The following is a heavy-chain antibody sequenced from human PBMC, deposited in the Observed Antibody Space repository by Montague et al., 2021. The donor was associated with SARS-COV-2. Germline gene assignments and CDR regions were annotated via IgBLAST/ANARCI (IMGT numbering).Heavy chain of an antibody. CDR2: ISSSGSTI. V-gene: IGHV3-48*03. D-gene: IGHD3-3*01. Sequence: SLRLSCAASGFTFSSYEMNWVRQAPGKGLEWVSYISSSGSTIYYADSVXGRFPISRDNAKNSLYLQMNSLRAEDTAVYYCARGGTYYDFWSGYQNYYYGMDVWGQGTTVTVSS. J-gene: IGHJ6*02. CDR1: GFTFSSYE. CDR3: ARGGTYYDFWSGYQNYYYGMDV.